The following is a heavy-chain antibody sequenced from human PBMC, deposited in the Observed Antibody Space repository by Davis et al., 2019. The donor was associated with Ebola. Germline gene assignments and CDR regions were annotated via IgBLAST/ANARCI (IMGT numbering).Heavy chain of an antibody. CDR2: IYNGGST. CDR1: GFTVSSHY. CDR3: ARQLPYYSYGMDV. D-gene: IGHD2-2*01. V-gene: IGHV3-53*01. J-gene: IGHJ6*02. Sequence: LSLTCAASGFTVSSHYMSWVCQAPGKGLEWVSVIYNGGSTYYADSVKGRFTISRDNSKNTLYLQMNSLRAEDTAVYFCARQLPYYSYGMDVWGQGTTVTVSS.